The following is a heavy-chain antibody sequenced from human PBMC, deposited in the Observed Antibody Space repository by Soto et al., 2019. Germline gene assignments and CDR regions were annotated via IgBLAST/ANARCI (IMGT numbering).Heavy chain of an antibody. V-gene: IGHV3-43D*04. J-gene: IGHJ4*02. Sequence: QPGGSLRLSCAASGFTFDDYAMHWVRQAPGKGLEWVSLISWDGGSTYYADSVKGRFTISRDNSKNSLYLQMNSLRAEDTALYYCAKDMKYDFWSGFDYWGQGTLVTVSS. CDR2: ISWDGGST. CDR3: AKDMKYDFWSGFDY. CDR1: GFTFDDYA. D-gene: IGHD3-3*01.